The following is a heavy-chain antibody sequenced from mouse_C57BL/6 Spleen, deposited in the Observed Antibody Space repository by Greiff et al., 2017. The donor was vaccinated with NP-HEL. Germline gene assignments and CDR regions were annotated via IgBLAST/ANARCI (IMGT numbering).Heavy chain of an antibody. CDR2: ISSGSSTI. CDR1: GFTFSDYG. CDR3: AREELLYAMDY. J-gene: IGHJ4*01. V-gene: IGHV5-17*01. Sequence: EVKVVESGGGLVKPGGSLKLSCAASGFTFSDYGMHWVRQAPEKGLEWVAYISSGSSTIYYADTVKGRFTISRDNAKNTLFLQMTSLRSEDTAMYYCAREELLYAMDYWGQGTSVTVSS.